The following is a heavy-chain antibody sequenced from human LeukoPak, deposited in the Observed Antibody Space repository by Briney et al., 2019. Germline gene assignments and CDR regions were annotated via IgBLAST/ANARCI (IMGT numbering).Heavy chain of an antibody. V-gene: IGHV3-48*03. J-gene: IGHJ6*04. Sequence: PGGSLRLSCAASGFTFSSYEMNWVRQAPGKGLEWVSSISRSATTIYYADSVKGRFTISRDNAKNSLYLQMNTLRAEDTAVYYCARDIYLGNSLDVWGKGTTVTISS. D-gene: IGHD4-23*01. CDR3: ARDIYLGNSLDV. CDR2: ISRSATTI. CDR1: GFTFSSYE.